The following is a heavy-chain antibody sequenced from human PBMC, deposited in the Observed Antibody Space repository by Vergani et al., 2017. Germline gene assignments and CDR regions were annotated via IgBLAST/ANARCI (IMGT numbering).Heavy chain of an antibody. CDR1: EFTFSDVW. CDR3: TAERDVAFYYPYYHMDV. J-gene: IGHJ6*03. Sequence: EGQLVESGGGLVKPGGSLRLSCAASEFTFSDVWMSWVRQAPGKGLEWVARIKSNADGGSADYAASVKGRFIISRDDSKNFLYLQMNSRKIADTALYFWTAERDVAFYYPYYHMDVWVKGTTVTDSS. CDR2: IKSNADGGSA. V-gene: IGHV3-15*01. D-gene: IGHD2-21*01.